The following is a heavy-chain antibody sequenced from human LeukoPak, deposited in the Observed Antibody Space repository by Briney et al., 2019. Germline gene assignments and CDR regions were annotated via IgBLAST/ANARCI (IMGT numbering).Heavy chain of an antibody. CDR1: GFTFSSYS. J-gene: IGHJ3*02. Sequence: GGSLRLSCAASGFTFSSYSMSWVRQAPGKGLEWVSSISSSSSYMYYADSVKGRFTISRDNAKNSLYMQMNSLRAEETAVYYCARDLYYDILTGYYLDSDAFDIWGQGKMVTVSS. V-gene: IGHV3-21*01. CDR2: ISSSSSYM. D-gene: IGHD3-9*01. CDR3: ARDLYYDILTGYYLDSDAFDI.